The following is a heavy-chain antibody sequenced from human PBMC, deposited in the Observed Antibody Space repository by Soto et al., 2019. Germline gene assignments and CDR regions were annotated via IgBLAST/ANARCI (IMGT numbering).Heavy chain of an antibody. CDR2: IDPSHSYT. D-gene: IGHD6-6*01. J-gene: IGHJ6*02. V-gene: IGHV5-10-1*01. Sequence: GESLKISCKGSGYSFTSYWISWVRQMPGKGLEWMGRIDPSHSYTNYSPSFQGHVTISADKSISTAYLQWSSLKASDTAMYYCARRSIAARHYYYYGMDVWGQGTTVTVSS. CDR3: ARRSIAARHYYYYGMDV. CDR1: GYSFTSYW.